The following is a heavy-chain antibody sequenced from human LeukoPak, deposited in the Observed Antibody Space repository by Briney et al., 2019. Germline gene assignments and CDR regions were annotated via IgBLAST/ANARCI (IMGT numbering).Heavy chain of an antibody. CDR3: AKKAQYNGNYPLDY. Sequence: GGSLRLSCAASGFTFSSYAMSWVRQAPGKGLEWVSAISNNGGYTYYADSVKGRFTISRDNSKNTLYLQMNSLRAEDTALYFCAKKAQYNGNYPLDYWGQGTLVTVSS. V-gene: IGHV3-23*01. D-gene: IGHD1-26*01. CDR1: GFTFSSYA. CDR2: ISNNGGYT. J-gene: IGHJ4*02.